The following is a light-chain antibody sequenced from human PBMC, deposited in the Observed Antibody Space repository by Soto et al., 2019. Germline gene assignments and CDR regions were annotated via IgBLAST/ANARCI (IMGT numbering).Light chain of an antibody. J-gene: IGLJ3*02. Sequence: QSVLTQPPSVSGAPGQRVTISCTGSSSKIGAGYDVHWYQQLPGTAPKLLIYGNSNRPSGVPDRFSGSKTGTSASLAITGLQPEDEADYYCQSYDSSLSGWVFGGGTKVTVL. CDR3: QSYDSSLSGWV. CDR2: GNS. V-gene: IGLV1-40*01. CDR1: SSKIGAGYD.